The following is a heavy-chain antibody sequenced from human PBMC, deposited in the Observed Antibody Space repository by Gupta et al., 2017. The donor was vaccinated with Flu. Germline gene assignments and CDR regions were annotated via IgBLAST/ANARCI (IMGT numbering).Heavy chain of an antibody. CDR3: AREKVPYSSSWSIDY. CDR2: IWYDGSNK. CDR1: GFTFSRYG. Sequence: QVQLVESGGGVVQPGRSLRLSCAASGFTFSRYGIHWVRPAPGKGLEWVAVIWYDGSNKYYADSVKGRFTISRDNSKNTLYLQMNSLRAEDTAVYYCAREKVPYSSSWSIDYWGQGTLVTVSS. D-gene: IGHD6-13*01. V-gene: IGHV3-33*01. J-gene: IGHJ4*02.